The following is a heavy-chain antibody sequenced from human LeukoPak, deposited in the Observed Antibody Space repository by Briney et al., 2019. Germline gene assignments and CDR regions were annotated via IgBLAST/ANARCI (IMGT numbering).Heavy chain of an antibody. Sequence: PGGSLGLSCAASGFTFSSYSMNWVRQAPGKGLEWVSSISSSSSYIYYADSVKGRFTISRDNAKNSLYLQMNSLRAEDTAVYYCARTYDFGRGPPGDAFDNWGPGTLVTVSS. CDR2: ISSSSSYI. V-gene: IGHV3-21*01. CDR1: GFTFSSYS. CDR3: ARTYDFGRGPPGDAFDN. J-gene: IGHJ3*02. D-gene: IGHD3-3*01.